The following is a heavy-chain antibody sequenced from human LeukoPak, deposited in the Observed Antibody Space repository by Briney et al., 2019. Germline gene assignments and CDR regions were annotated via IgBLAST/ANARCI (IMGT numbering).Heavy chain of an antibody. J-gene: IGHJ3*02. V-gene: IGHV4-4*07. CDR1: GGSISSYY. CDR2: IYTSGST. Sequence: SETLSLTCTVSGGSISSYYWSWIRQPAGKGLEWIGRIYTSGSTNYNPSLKSRVTMSVDTSKNQFSLKLSSVTAADTAMYYCARDQGSVYDSSGWRAFDIWGQGTMVTVSS. CDR3: ARDQGSVYDSSGWRAFDI. D-gene: IGHD3-22*01.